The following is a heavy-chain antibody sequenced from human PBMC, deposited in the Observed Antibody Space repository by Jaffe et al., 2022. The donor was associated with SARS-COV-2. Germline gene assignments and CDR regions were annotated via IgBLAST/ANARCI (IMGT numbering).Heavy chain of an antibody. CDR3: AGIRRDGYNLGDSRDAFDI. J-gene: IGHJ3*02. V-gene: IGHV5-51*01. CDR2: IYPGDSDT. D-gene: IGHD2-15*01. Sequence: EVQLVQSGAEVKKPGESLKISCKGSGYSFTSYWIGWVRQMPGKGLEWMGIIYPGDSDTRYSPSFQGQVTISADKSISTAYLQWSSLKASDTAMYYCAGIRRDGYNLGDSRDAFDIWGQGTMVTVSS. CDR1: GYSFTSYW.